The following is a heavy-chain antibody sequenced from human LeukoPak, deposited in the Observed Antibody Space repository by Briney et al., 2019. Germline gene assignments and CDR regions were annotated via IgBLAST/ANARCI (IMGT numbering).Heavy chain of an antibody. V-gene: IGHV3-48*01. J-gene: IGHJ4*02. D-gene: IGHD5-12*01. CDR1: GFTFSRYG. CDR2: TSGSSGSTI. Sequence: PGGSLRLSCKASGFTFSRYGMNWVRQAPGRGLEWLSYTSGSSGSTIYYAQSVRGRFTISRDDAKNTLYLQMSSLRADDTAVYFCARDKIQWLRYSYFDYWGQGVLVTVSS. CDR3: ARDKIQWLRYSYFDY.